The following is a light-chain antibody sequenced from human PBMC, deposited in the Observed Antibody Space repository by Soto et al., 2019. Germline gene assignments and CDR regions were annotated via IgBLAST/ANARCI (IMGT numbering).Light chain of an antibody. Sequence: QLVLPQPPSASAPPGQRVTISCSGGSSNIGDNPVNWYQHLPGAAPTPLIYNNNQRPSGVRGRFSGSKSGASASLAISGLRSEDEADYYCSTWDDTLDADVFGTGTKLTVL. CDR2: NNN. V-gene: IGLV1-44*01. CDR3: STWDDTLDADV. CDR1: SSNIGDNP. J-gene: IGLJ1*01.